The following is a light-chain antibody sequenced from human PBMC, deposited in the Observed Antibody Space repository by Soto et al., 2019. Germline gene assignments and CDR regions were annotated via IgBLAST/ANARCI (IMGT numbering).Light chain of an antibody. J-gene: IGLJ3*02. V-gene: IGLV2-14*02. CDR1: SSDVGAYNL. Sequence: QSALTQPASVSGSPGQSITISCTGTSSDVGAYNLVSWYQHHPGRAPKLFIFDVSDRPSGVSNRFSGSKSGNTASLTISGHQAEEEGFYYCSSYTNTTTLVFGGGTKLTVL. CDR2: DVS. CDR3: SSYTNTTTLV.